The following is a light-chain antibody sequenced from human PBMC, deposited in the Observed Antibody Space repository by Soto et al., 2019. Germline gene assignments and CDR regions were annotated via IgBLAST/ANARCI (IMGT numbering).Light chain of an antibody. CDR3: QQYGSSPKT. Sequence: EIVLTQSPGTLSLSPGERATLSCRASQSVSSNNLAWYQQRPGQAPRVVIYGASTRATGIPARFSGSGSGTEFTLTISGLEPEDFAVYYCQQYGSSPKTFGQGTKVDI. CDR2: GAS. V-gene: IGKV3-20*01. J-gene: IGKJ1*01. CDR1: QSVSSNN.